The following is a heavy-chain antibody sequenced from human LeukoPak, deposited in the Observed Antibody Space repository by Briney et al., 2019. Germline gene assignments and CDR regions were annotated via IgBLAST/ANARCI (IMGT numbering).Heavy chain of an antibody. D-gene: IGHD3-22*01. V-gene: IGHV3-30-3*01. CDR2: ISYDGSNE. CDR3: ARINMMGFDY. CDR1: GFTFSSYV. J-gene: IGHJ4*02. Sequence: GGSLGLSCAASGFTFSSYVMHWVRQAPGKGLEGVAVISYDGSNEYYADSVKGRFTISRDNSKNTLYLQMNSLRAEDTAVYYCARINMMGFDYWGQGTLVTVSS.